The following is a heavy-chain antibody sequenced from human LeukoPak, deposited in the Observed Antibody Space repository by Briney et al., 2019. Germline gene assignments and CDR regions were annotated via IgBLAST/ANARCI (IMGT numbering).Heavy chain of an antibody. D-gene: IGHD2-8*01. V-gene: IGHV3-53*01. CDR1: EFAFSTYN. J-gene: IGHJ4*02. CDR3: ARAQWGVYFDY. CDR2: IYSGGST. Sequence: GGSLRLSCAASEFAFSTYNMNWVRQAPGKGLEWVSVIYSGGSTYYADSVKGRFTISRDNSKNTLYLQMNSLRAEDTAVYYCARAQWGVYFDYWGQGTLVTVSS.